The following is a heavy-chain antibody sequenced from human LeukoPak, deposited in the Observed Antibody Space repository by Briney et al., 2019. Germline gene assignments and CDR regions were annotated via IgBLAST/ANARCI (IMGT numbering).Heavy chain of an antibody. CDR2: IYYSGST. Sequence: SETLSLTCTVSGGSISGYYWSWIRQPPGKGLEWIGYIYYSGSTNYNPSLKSRVTISVDTSKNQFSLKLSSVTAADTAVYYCARGLRRKEVDYYYGMDVWGQGTTVTVSS. CDR1: GGSISGYY. V-gene: IGHV4-59*08. J-gene: IGHJ6*02. D-gene: IGHD5-12*01. CDR3: ARGLRRKEVDYYYGMDV.